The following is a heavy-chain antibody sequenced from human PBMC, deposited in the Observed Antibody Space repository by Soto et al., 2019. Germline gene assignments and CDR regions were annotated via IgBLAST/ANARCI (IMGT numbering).Heavy chain of an antibody. Sequence: GGSLRLSCAASGFTFSSYAMHWVRQAPGKGLEWVAVISYDGSNKYYADSVKGRFTISGDNSKNTLYLQMNSLRAEDTAVYYCARELDSSSWNNWFDPWGQGTLVTVSS. CDR2: ISYDGSNK. CDR3: ARELDSSSWNNWFDP. V-gene: IGHV3-30-3*01. CDR1: GFTFSSYA. D-gene: IGHD6-13*01. J-gene: IGHJ5*02.